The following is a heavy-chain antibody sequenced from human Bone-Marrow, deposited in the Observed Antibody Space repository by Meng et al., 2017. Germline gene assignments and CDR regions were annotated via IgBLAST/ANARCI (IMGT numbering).Heavy chain of an antibody. V-gene: IGHV3-7*01. J-gene: IGHJ4*02. CDR2: IKQDGSKK. D-gene: IGHD3-10*01. CDR1: GVTISSYW. CDR3: ARAILLLWFGELSGNFDY. Sequence: GGSLRLSCAASGVTISSYWMSWVRQAPGKGLEWVANIKQDGSKKYYVDSVKGRFTISGDNAKNSLYLQMNSLSGEDTAVYYCARAILLLWFGELSGNFDYWGQGTLVTVSS.